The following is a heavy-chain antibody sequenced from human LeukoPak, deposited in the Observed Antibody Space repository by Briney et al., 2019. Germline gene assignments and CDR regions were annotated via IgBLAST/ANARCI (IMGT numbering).Heavy chain of an antibody. CDR3: IRSPLDSSNYVRFAY. CDR2: ISRKINDYSL. CDR1: GFTFRESA. D-gene: IGHD4-11*01. V-gene: IGHV3-73*01. J-gene: IGHJ4*02. Sequence: GLAVRLSCAASGFTFRESALHWVGQASGKGLAWVGRISRKINDYSLVHAESVKGRFIISRDDSKNTAYLQRNSLKTEDTAVYYCIRSPLDSSNYVRFAYWGQGTLVTVSS.